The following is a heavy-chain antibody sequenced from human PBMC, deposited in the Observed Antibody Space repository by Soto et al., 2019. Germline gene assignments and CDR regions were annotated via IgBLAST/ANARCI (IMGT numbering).Heavy chain of an antibody. CDR1: GGTFSSYA. CDR3: ASPTVTARGYFDY. CDR2: IIPIFGTA. V-gene: IGHV1-69*06. J-gene: IGHJ4*02. Sequence: SVKVSCKASGGTFSSYAISWVRQAPGQGLEWMGGIIPIFGTANYAQKFQGRVTITADKSTSTAYMELSSLRSEDTAVYCCASPTVTARGYFDYWSQGTLVTVSS. D-gene: IGHD4-17*01.